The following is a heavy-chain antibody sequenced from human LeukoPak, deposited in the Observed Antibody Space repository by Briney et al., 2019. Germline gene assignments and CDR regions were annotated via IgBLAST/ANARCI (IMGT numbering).Heavy chain of an antibody. CDR3: ARHGSITMVRGKRRYYYMDV. J-gene: IGHJ6*03. CDR2: ISGSGGST. V-gene: IGHV3-23*01. CDR1: GFTFSSYA. D-gene: IGHD3-10*01. Sequence: GGSLRLSCAASGFTFSSYAMSWVRQAPGKGLEWVSVISGSGGSTYYADSVKGRFTISRDNSKNTLYLQMNSLRAEDTAVYYCARHGSITMVRGKRRYYYMDVWGKGTTVTISS.